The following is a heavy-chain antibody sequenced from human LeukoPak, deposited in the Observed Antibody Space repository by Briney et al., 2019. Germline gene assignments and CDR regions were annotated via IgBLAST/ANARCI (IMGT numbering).Heavy chain of an antibody. CDR1: GFTFSSYW. J-gene: IGHJ4*02. V-gene: IGHV3-7*01. CDR2: IKEDGSEK. CDR3: ARDQFSGYYDY. Sequence: PGGSLRLSCAASGFTFSSYWMTWVRQAPTKGLEWVANIKEDGSEKYYVDPVKGRFTISRDNAKNSLYLQINSLRAEDTAVYYCARDQFSGYYDYWGQGTLATVSS. D-gene: IGHD3-22*01.